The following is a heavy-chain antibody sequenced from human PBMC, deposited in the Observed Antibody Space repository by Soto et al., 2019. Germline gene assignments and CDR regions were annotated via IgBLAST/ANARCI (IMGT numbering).Heavy chain of an antibody. D-gene: IGHD6-19*01. CDR1: GFTFSSYA. Sequence: GGSLRLSCAASGFTFSSYAMTWVRQAPGRGLEWVSTLSGSGGSTYYAASVKGRFTISRDNSKDTLYLEMNSLRAEDTAVYFCARVMSVAGTFDYWGQGTLVTVSS. CDR2: LSGSGGST. CDR3: ARVMSVAGTFDY. V-gene: IGHV3-23*01. J-gene: IGHJ4*02.